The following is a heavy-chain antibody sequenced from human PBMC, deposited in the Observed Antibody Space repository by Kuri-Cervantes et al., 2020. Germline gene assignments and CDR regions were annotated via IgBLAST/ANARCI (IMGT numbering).Heavy chain of an antibody. CDR2: IYSGGST. D-gene: IGHD5-12*01. Sequence: GESLKISCVASGFTVSSNYMSWVRQGPGKGLEWVSVIYSGGSTYYADSVKGRFTISRDNSKNTLYLQMNSLRAEDTAVYYCAKEDIVATIWYFDYWGQGTLVTVSS. CDR1: GFTVSSNY. V-gene: IGHV3-53*01. CDR3: AKEDIVATIWYFDY. J-gene: IGHJ4*02.